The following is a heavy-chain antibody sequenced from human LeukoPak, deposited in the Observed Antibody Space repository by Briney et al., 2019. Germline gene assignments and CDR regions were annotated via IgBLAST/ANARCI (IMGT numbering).Heavy chain of an antibody. J-gene: IGHJ3*02. CDR3: ARLIVVVPAALDAFDI. D-gene: IGHD2-2*01. V-gene: IGHV1-18*04. CDR2: ISAYNGNT. Sequence: ASVKVSCKASGYTFTSYGISWVRQAPGQGLEWMGWISAYNGNTNYAQKLQGRVTMTTDTSTSTAYMELRSLRSDDTAMYYCARLIVVVPAALDAFDIWGQGTMVTVSS. CDR1: GYTFTSYG.